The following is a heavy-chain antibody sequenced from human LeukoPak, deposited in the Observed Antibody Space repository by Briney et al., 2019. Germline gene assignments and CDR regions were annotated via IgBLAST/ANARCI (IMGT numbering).Heavy chain of an antibody. CDR1: GFTVSSNY. D-gene: IGHD3-22*01. V-gene: IGHV3-11*01. J-gene: IGHJ6*03. CDR3: ARDDSSGYYYPHYYMDV. CDR2: ISSSGSTI. Sequence: GGSLRLSCAASGFTVSSNYMSWIRQAPGKGLEWVSYISSSGSTIYYADSVKGRFTISRDNAKNSLYLQMNSLRAEDTAVYYCARDDSSGYYYPHYYMDVWGKGTTVTISS.